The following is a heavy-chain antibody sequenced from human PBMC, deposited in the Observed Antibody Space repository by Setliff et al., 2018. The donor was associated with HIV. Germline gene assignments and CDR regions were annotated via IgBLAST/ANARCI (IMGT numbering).Heavy chain of an antibody. V-gene: IGHV3-20*04. CDR3: TRDYRTSNWFDP. Sequence: PGGSLRLSCAASGFTFSSYSMNWVRQVPGKGLEWVSGIDGNGDIRGYADSVRGRFTISRDTAKTSLYLEMNSLRVEDTALYYCTRDYRTSNWFDPWGHGTLVTVSS. CDR1: GFTFSSYS. D-gene: IGHD3-16*02. CDR2: IDGNGDIR. J-gene: IGHJ5*02.